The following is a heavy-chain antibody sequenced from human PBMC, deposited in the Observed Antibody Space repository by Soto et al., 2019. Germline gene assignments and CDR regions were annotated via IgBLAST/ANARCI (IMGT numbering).Heavy chain of an antibody. CDR3: ARGRYCLTGRCFPNWFDS. J-gene: IGHJ5*01. V-gene: IGHV4-30-4*01. D-gene: IGHD2-15*01. Sequence: TLSLTCSVSGDSISTVGYFWAWIRQPPGQALEYIGYIYKSATTYYNPSFESRVAISLDTSKSQFSLNVTSVTAADTAVYFCARGRYCLTGRCFPNWFDSWGQGTLVTVSS. CDR1: GDSISTVGYF. CDR2: IYKSATT.